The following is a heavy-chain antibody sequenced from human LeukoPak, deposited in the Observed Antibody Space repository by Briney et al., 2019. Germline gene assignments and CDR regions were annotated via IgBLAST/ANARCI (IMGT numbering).Heavy chain of an antibody. CDR2: ISAYNGNT. V-gene: IGHV1-18*01. CDR1: GYTFTSYG. Sequence: GASVKVSCKASGYTFTSYGISWVRQAPGQGLEWMGWISAYNGNTNYAQKLQGRVTMTTDTSTSTAYMGLRSLRSDDTAVYYCARVRSSSWYPAPFDYWGQGTLVTVSS. CDR3: ARVRSSSWYPAPFDY. D-gene: IGHD6-13*01. J-gene: IGHJ4*02.